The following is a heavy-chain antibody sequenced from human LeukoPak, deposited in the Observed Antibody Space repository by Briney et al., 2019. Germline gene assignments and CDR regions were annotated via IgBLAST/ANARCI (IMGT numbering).Heavy chain of an antibody. CDR2: INCDGSTT. CDR1: GFTFSSYW. Sequence: GGSLRLSCAASGFTFSSYWMHWVRQAPGKGLVWVSRINCDGSTTNYADSVKGRFTISRDNAKNTLYLQMNSLRAEDTAVYYCAKDCSGGSCYGAGDYWGQGTLVTVSS. V-gene: IGHV3-74*01. J-gene: IGHJ4*02. CDR3: AKDCSGGSCYGAGDY. D-gene: IGHD2-15*01.